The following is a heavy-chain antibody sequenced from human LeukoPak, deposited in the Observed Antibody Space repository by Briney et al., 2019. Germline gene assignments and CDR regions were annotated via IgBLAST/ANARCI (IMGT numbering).Heavy chain of an antibody. CDR1: GFTFSSYT. V-gene: IGHV3-48*01. CDR2: IDISSTTI. CDR3: ARGPPLFDP. Sequence: GGSLRLSCAASGFTFSSYTMNWVRQAPGKGLEWVSYIDISSTTIYYAASVKGRFTISRDNAKNSLYLQMNSLRAEDTAVYYCARGPPLFDPWGQGTLVTVSS. J-gene: IGHJ5*02.